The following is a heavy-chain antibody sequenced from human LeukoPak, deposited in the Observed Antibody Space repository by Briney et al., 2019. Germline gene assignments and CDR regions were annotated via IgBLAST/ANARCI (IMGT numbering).Heavy chain of an antibody. CDR2: ISGSGGST. V-gene: IGHV3-23*01. CDR1: GFTFSSYA. J-gene: IGHJ4*02. Sequence: GGSLRLSCAASGFTFSSYAVSWVRQAPGKRLEWVSAISGSGGSTYYADSVKGRFTISRDNSKNTLYLQMNSLRAEDTAVYYCAKEDHYVDTAMVTFDYWGQGTLVTVSS. D-gene: IGHD5-18*01. CDR3: AKEDHYVDTAMVTFDY.